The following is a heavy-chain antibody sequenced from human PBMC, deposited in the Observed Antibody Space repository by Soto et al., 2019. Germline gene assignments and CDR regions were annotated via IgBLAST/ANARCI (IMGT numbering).Heavy chain of an antibody. D-gene: IGHD2-8*01. CDR3: AKDLFDNAIGYFDY. CDR2: ISGSGGRT. CDR1: GFTFSSYA. V-gene: IGHV3-23*01. Sequence: LSCAASGFTFSSYAMSWVRQALGKGLEWVSAISGSGGRTNNAGTVPGRFAISRDKSRSTLYLQMVSLSAEDTAVYYYAKDLFDNAIGYFDYWGQGTLVTVSS. J-gene: IGHJ4*02.